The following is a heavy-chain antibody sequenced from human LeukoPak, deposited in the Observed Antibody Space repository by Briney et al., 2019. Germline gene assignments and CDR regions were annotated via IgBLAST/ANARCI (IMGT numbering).Heavy chain of an antibody. CDR2: INHSGST. CDR1: GGSFSGYY. Sequence: SETLSLTCAVSGGSFSGYYWSWIRQPPGKGLEWIGEINHSGSTNYNPSLKSRVTISVDTSKNQFSLKLSSVTAADTAVYYCARSGYNPRGNFDYWGQGTLVTVSS. CDR3: ARSGYNPRGNFDY. D-gene: IGHD5-12*01. J-gene: IGHJ4*02. V-gene: IGHV4-34*01.